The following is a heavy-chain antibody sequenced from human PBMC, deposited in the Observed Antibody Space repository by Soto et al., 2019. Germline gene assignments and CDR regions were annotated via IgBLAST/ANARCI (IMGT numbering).Heavy chain of an antibody. J-gene: IGHJ4*02. V-gene: IGHV4-59*01. CDR1: GGSIXSYY. D-gene: IGHD6-13*01. CDR2: IYYSGST. CDR3: ARVYSSSWFFDY. Sequence: SETLSLTCTFSGGSIXSYYWSWIRQPPGKGLEWIGYIYYSGSTNYNPSLKSRVTISVDTSKNQFSLKLSSVTAADTAVYYCARVYSSSWFFDYWGQGTLVTVSS.